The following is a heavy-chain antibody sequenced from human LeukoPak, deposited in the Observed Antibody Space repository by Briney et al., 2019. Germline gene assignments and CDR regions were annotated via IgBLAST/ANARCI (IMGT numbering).Heavy chain of an antibody. CDR2: IYPGDSDT. V-gene: IGHV5-51*01. D-gene: IGHD3-22*01. Sequence: PGESLKISCKGSGYRFTSYWIGWVRQMPGKGLGWVGIIYPGDSDTIYSPSFQGQVTISADKSISTAYLQWSSLKGSDTAMYYCARQARDSSGYYPFDYWGQGALVTVSS. CDR3: ARQARDSSGYYPFDY. CDR1: GYRFTSYW. J-gene: IGHJ4*02.